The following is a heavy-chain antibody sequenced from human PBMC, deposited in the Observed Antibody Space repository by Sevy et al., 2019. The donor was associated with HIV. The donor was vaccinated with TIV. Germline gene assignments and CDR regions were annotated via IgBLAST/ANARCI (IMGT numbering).Heavy chain of an antibody. J-gene: IGHJ4*01. V-gene: IGHV3-48*03. CDR3: ATSRRDYYNYYFDY. Sequence: GGSLRLSCATSGLSFRSYELNWVRQAPGKGLQWISYISTGGGTIFYADSVKGRFTISRDNAKNSVFLQMNSLRAEDTAVYFCATSRRDYYNYYFDYWGHGTLVTVSS. D-gene: IGHD3-22*01. CDR2: ISTGGGTI. CDR1: GLSFRSYE.